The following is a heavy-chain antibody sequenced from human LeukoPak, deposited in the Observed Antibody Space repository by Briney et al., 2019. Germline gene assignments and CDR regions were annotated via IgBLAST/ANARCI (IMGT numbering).Heavy chain of an antibody. CDR1: GCTFTSYG. D-gene: IGHD1-26*01. CDR3: ARDLGTSYSGSYLGYFDY. J-gene: IGHJ4*02. V-gene: IGHV1-18*01. CDR2: NSAYNGNT. Sequence: ASVEVSCKASGCTFTSYGISWVRQAPGQGLEWMGWNSAYNGNTNYAQKLQGRVTMTTDTSTSRAYMELRSLRSDDTAVYYCARDLGTSYSGSYLGYFDYWGQGTLVTVSS.